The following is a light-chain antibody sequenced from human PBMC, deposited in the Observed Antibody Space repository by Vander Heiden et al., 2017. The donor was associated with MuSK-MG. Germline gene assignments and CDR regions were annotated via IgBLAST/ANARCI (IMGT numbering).Light chain of an antibody. V-gene: IGKV3-20*01. CDR1: QSVSSSY. CDR2: GAS. J-gene: IGKJ1*01. Sequence: EIVLTQSPGTLSLSPGERATLSCSASQSVSSSYLAWYQQKPGQAPRLLIYGASSRATGIPDRFSGSGSGTDFTLTISRLESEDFAVYYCQQYGSSPGTFGQGTKVXIK. CDR3: QQYGSSPGT.